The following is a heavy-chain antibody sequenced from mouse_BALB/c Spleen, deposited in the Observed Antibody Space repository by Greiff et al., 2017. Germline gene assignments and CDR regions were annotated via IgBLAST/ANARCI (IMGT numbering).Heavy chain of an antibody. V-gene: IGHV1-39*01. CDR1: GYSFTGYN. CDR2: IDPYYGGT. D-gene: IGHD2-10*02. J-gene: IGHJ4*01. Sequence: VQLKESGPELEKPGASVKISCKASGYSFTGYNMNWVKQSNGKSLEWIGNIDPYYGGTSYNQKFKGKATLTVDKSSSTAYMQLKSLTSEDSAVYYCARTGRPEGLVWYYYAMDYWGQGTSVTVSS. CDR3: ARTGRPEGLVWYYYAMDY.